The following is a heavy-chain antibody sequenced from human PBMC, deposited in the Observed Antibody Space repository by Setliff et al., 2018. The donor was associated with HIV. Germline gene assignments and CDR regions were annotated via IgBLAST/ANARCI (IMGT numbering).Heavy chain of an antibody. D-gene: IGHD6-6*01. CDR3: ARATYGSRAGTGLYFDS. CDR1: GRSIDDSY. J-gene: IGHJ4*02. Sequence: PSETLSLTCSVSGRSIDDSYWSWIRQSPGKGLEWIGFIKTSGRTNYKPSLKSRVTISLDTSKNQFSLRLISVTAADTAVYYCARATYGSRAGTGLYFDSWGQGALVTVSS. V-gene: IGHV4-4*09. CDR2: IKTSGRT.